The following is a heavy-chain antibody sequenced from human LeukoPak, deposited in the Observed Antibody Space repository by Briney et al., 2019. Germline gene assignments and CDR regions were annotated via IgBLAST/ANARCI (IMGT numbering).Heavy chain of an antibody. D-gene: IGHD3-10*01. J-gene: IGHJ6*02. CDR3: ARGEGGVLLWFGELSLGDYYYGMDV. Sequence: PSETLSLTCTVSGGSISSYYWSWTRQPPGKGLEWIGYIYYSGSTNYNPSLKSRVTISVDTSKNQLSLKLSSVTAADTAVYYCARGEGGVLLWFGELSLGDYYYGMDVWGQGTTVTVSS. CDR2: IYYSGST. CDR1: GGSISSYY. V-gene: IGHV4-59*01.